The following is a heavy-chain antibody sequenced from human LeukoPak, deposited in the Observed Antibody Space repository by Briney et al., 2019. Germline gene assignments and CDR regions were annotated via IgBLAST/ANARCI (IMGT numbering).Heavy chain of an antibody. J-gene: IGHJ5*02. V-gene: IGHV1-8*01. CDR1: GYTFTSYD. CDR3: ARDSSGWYRTGDWFDP. D-gene: IGHD6-19*01. Sequence: ASVKVSCKASGYTFTSYDMNWVRQATGQGLEWMGWMNPNSGNTGYAQKFQGRVTMTRNTSISTAYMELSSLRSEDTAVYYCARDSSGWYRTGDWFDPWGQGTLVTVSS. CDR2: MNPNSGNT.